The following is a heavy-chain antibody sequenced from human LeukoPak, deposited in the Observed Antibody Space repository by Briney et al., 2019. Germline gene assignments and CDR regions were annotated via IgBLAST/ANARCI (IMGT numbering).Heavy chain of an antibody. D-gene: IGHD1-7*01. V-gene: IGHV1-18*01. CDR3: ATLGITGTTSSDY. CDR1: VYTFTRYG. J-gene: IGHJ4*02. Sequence: ASVKVSCKPSVYTFTRYGISWVRQTPGQGREWMGWNSAYNVNTNYAQKLKGRVTMATDTSTSTAYMELRSLRSDDTAVYYCATLGITGTTSSDYWGQGTLVTVSS. CDR2: NSAYNVNT.